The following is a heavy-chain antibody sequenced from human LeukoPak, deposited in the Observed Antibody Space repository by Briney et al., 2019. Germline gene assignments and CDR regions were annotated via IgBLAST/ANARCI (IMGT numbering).Heavy chain of an antibody. CDR1: GYTFTSYG. V-gene: IGHV1-18*01. J-gene: IGHJ4*02. D-gene: IGHD6-19*01. CDR2: ISAYNGNT. CDR3: ARASPRIAVAGNRGGYFDY. Sequence: VASVKVSCKASGYTFTSYGISWVRQAPGQGLEWMGWISAYNGNTNYAQKLQGRVTMTTDTSTSTAYMELRSLRSDDTAVYYCARASPRIAVAGNRGGYFDYWGQGTLVTVSS.